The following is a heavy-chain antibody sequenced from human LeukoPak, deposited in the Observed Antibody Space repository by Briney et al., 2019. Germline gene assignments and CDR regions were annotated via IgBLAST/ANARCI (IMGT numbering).Heavy chain of an antibody. V-gene: IGHV3-64D*09. Sequence: PGGSLRLSCSASGFTFSSYAIHWGRQGPGKGLEYVSAISSSGGRTYYADSVRGRFTISRDNSKNTLYLQMSSLRAEDTAVYYCVKGRYSNSWYSSGYWGQGTLVTVSS. J-gene: IGHJ4*02. CDR1: GFTFSSYA. CDR3: VKGRYSNSWYSSGY. D-gene: IGHD6-13*01. CDR2: ISSSGGRT.